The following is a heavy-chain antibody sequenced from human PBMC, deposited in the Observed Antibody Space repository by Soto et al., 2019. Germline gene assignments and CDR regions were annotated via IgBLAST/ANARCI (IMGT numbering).Heavy chain of an antibody. J-gene: IGHJ5*02. D-gene: IGHD5-18*01. CDR3: ARRGYSYGPDNWFDP. V-gene: IGHV4-39*01. CDR1: GGSISSSSYY. Sequence: QLQLQESGPGLVKPSETLSLTCTVSGGSISSSSYYWGWIRQPPGKGLEWIGSIYYSGSTYYNPSLKSRVTISVDTSKNQFSLKLSSVTAADTAVYYCARRGYSYGPDNWFDPWGRGTLVTVSS. CDR2: IYYSGST.